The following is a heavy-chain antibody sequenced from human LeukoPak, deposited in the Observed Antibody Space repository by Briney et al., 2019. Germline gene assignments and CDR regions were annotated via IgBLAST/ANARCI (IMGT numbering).Heavy chain of an antibody. CDR1: GFTFSSYS. CDR3: ARDYGDYHDSSGYDY. D-gene: IGHD3-22*01. V-gene: IGHV3-21*01. J-gene: IGHJ4*02. Sequence: GGSLRLSCAASGFTFSSYSMNWVRQAPGKGLEWVSSISSSSSYIYYADSVKGRFTISRDNAKNSLYLQMNSLRAEDTAVYYCARDYGDYHDSSGYDYWGQGTLVTVSS. CDR2: ISSSSSYI.